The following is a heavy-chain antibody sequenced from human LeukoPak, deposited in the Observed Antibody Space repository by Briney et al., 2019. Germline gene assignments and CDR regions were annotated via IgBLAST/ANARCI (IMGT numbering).Heavy chain of an antibody. D-gene: IGHD6-13*01. J-gene: IGHJ6*02. CDR1: GYTFTGYY. Sequence: SVKVSCKASGYTFTGYYMHWVRQAPGQGLEWMGWINPNSGGTNYAQKFQGWVTMTRDTSISTAYMELSRLRSDDTAVYYCARDVAAAGTPYYYYYGMDVWGQGTTVTVSS. CDR2: INPNSGGT. V-gene: IGHV1-2*04. CDR3: ARDVAAAGTPYYYYYGMDV.